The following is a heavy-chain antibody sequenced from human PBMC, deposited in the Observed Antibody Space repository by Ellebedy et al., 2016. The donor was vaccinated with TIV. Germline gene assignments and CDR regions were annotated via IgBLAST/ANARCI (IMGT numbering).Heavy chain of an antibody. CDR1: GYSISSGYY. V-gene: IGHV4-38-2*02. CDR2: IYHSGST. CDR3: ARAQSRLLWFGEQDY. D-gene: IGHD3-10*01. Sequence: GSLRLSXTVSGYSISSGYYWGWIRQPPGKGLEWIGSIYHSGSTYYNPSLKSRVTISVDTSKNQFSLKLSSVTAADTAVYYCARAQSRLLWFGEQDYWGQGTLVTVSS. J-gene: IGHJ4*02.